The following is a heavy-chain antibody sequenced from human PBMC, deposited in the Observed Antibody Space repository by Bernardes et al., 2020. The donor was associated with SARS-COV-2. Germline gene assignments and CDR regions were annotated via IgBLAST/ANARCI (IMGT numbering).Heavy chain of an antibody. V-gene: IGHV4-4*09. Sequence: SETLSLTCTVSGDSITSNFWTWVRQPPGQGLEWIAYMFHSGFATYNPSLKRRFTISGDTSKNQFFLELRSVTAADSAVYYCARRNLDGNFDSWGPGAPVTVSS. D-gene: IGHD2-15*01. CDR2: MFHSGFA. J-gene: IGHJ4*02. CDR3: ARRNLDGNFDS. CDR1: GDSITSNF.